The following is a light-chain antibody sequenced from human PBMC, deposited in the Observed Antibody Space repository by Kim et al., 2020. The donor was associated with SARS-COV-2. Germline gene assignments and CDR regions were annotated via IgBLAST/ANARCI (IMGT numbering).Light chain of an antibody. Sequence: SVSTGERATLACKASQSVSNNLAWYQQKPGQAPRLLIYGASTRATGISARFSGGGSGAEFTLTITSLQSEDFAVYDCQQYNNWPYTFGQGTKLEI. CDR3: QQYNNWPYT. V-gene: IGKV3D-15*01. J-gene: IGKJ2*01. CDR2: GAS. CDR1: QSVSNN.